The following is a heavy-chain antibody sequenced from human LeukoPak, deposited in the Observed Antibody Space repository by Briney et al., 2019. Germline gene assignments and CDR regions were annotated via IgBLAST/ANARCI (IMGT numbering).Heavy chain of an antibody. D-gene: IGHD3-22*01. V-gene: IGHV3-30*02. CDR3: ARVLSGSWDWFDP. CDR1: EFRMGKYG. Sequence: GGTLRLSCAATEFRMGKYGMYWVRQAPGKGLEWVAFIRLDGSAEYYADSVKARFTISRDNSKNTLYLQMNSLRAEDTAVYYCARVLSGSWDWFDPWGQGTLVTVSS. J-gene: IGHJ5*02. CDR2: IRLDGSAE.